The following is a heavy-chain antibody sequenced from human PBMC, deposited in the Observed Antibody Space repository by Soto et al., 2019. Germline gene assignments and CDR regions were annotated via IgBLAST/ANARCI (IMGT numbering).Heavy chain of an antibody. D-gene: IGHD4-17*01. J-gene: IGHJ4*02. Sequence: ESGGGVVQPGRSLRLSCAASGFTFSSYGMHWVRQAPGKGLEWVAVISYDGSNKYYADSVKGRFTISRDNSKNTLYLQMNSLRAEDTAVYYCAKGPPYWVTTDPGDYWGQGTLVTVSS. V-gene: IGHV3-30*18. CDR1: GFTFSSYG. CDR3: AKGPPYWVTTDPGDY. CDR2: ISYDGSNK.